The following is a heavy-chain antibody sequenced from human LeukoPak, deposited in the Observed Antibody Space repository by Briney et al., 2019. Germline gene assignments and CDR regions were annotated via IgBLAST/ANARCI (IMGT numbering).Heavy chain of an antibody. V-gene: IGHV4-4*07. CDR3: AGDYYGSGSYYGWFDP. Sequence: SETLSLTCTVSGGSISSYYWSWIRQPAGKGLEWIGRIYTSGSTNYNPSLKSRVTMSVDTSKNQFSLKLSSVTAADTAVYYCAGDYYGSGSYYGWFDPWGQGTLVTVSS. CDR1: GGSISSYY. D-gene: IGHD3-10*01. J-gene: IGHJ5*02. CDR2: IYTSGST.